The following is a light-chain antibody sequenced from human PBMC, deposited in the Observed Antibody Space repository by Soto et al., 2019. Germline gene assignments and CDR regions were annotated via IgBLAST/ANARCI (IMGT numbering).Light chain of an antibody. Sequence: LWMTQSPSLLSACTGDRVTITCRTSQGVSTYVAWYQQKPGKPPKPLIYAASTLHSGVPARFSGSGSGTDFTLTISGLQSEDFATYYCQQYYIFPLAFGGGTKADIK. CDR1: QGVSTY. V-gene: IGKV1D-8*01. CDR3: QQYYIFPLA. CDR2: AAS. J-gene: IGKJ4*01.